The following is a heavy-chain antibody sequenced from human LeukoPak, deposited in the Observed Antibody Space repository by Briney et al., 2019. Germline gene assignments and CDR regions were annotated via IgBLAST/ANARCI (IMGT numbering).Heavy chain of an antibody. V-gene: IGHV4-59*01. J-gene: IGHJ4*02. D-gene: IGHD2-15*01. CDR3: ARAPGETRVYCSGGSCYSEAKYYFDY. CDR2: IYYSGST. CDR1: GGSISSYY. Sequence: SETLSLTCTVSGGSISSYYWSWIRQPPGKGLEWIGYIYYSGSTNYNPSLKSRVTISVDTSKDQFSLKLSSVTAADTAVYYCARAPGETRVYCSGGSCYSEAKYYFDYWGQESLVTVSS.